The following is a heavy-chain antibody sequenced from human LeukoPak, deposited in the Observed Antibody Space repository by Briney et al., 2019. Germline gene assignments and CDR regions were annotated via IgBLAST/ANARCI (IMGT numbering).Heavy chain of an antibody. CDR1: GYTFTSYA. CDR3: ARDRYSSGWFPWDY. Sequence: VASVKVSCKASGYTFTSYAMHWVRQAPGQRLEWMGWINAGNGNTKYSQKFQGRVTITRDTSASTAYMELSSLRSEDTAVYYCARDRYSSGWFPWDYWGQGTLVTVSS. D-gene: IGHD6-19*01. CDR2: INAGNGNT. J-gene: IGHJ4*02. V-gene: IGHV1-3*01.